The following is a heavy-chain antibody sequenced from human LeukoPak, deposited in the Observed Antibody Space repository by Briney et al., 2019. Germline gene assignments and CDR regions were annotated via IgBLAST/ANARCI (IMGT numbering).Heavy chain of an antibody. J-gene: IGHJ4*02. CDR3: AKHYMGSSYNRGLDY. CDR1: GGSISSSSYY. V-gene: IGHV4-39*01. D-gene: IGHD3-10*01. CDR2: IYYSGYT. Sequence: SETLSLTCTVSGGSISSSSYYWVWIRQPPGKGLEWIRSIYYSGYTYYNPSLESRVTISVDTSKNQFSLNLSSVSAADTAIYYCAKHYMGSSYNRGLDYWGQGTLVTVSS.